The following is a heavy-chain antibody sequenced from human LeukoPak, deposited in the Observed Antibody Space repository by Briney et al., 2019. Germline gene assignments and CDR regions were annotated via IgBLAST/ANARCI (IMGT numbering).Heavy chain of an antibody. Sequence: GGSLRLSCAASGFTFSSYRMNWVRQPPGKGLEYVSAISSNGGSTYYADPVKGRFTISRDNSRNTLHLQMSSLRVEDTAVYYCVKDSSSGSYFDYWGQGTLVTVSS. CDR3: VKDSSSGSYFDY. J-gene: IGHJ4*02. V-gene: IGHV3-64D*06. CDR2: ISSNGGST. CDR1: GFTFSSYR. D-gene: IGHD3-10*01.